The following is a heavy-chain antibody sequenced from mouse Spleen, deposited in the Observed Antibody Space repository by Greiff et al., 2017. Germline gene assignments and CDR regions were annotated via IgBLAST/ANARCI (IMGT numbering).Heavy chain of an antibody. CDR3: ARRRGSYAMDY. Sequence: EVHLVESGGGLVKPGGSLKLSCAASGFTFSDYGMAWVRQAPGKGPEWVAFISNLAYSIYYADTVTGRFTISRENAKNTLYLEMSSLRSEDTAMYYCARRRGSYAMDYWGQGTSVTVSS. J-gene: IGHJ4*01. CDR1: GFTFSDYG. CDR2: ISNLAYSI. V-gene: IGHV5-15*01. D-gene: IGHD3-1*01.